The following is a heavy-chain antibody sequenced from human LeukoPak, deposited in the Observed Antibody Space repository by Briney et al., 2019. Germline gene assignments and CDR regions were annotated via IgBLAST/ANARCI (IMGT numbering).Heavy chain of an antibody. CDR3: ARDEGSAYPFDY. CDR1: GGSISSSSYY. J-gene: IGHJ4*02. CDR2: IYYSGST. V-gene: IGHV4-39*07. Sequence: SETLFLTCTVSGGSISSSSYYWGWIRQPPGKGLEWIGSIYYSGSTYYNPSLKSRVAISVDTSKNQFSLNLNSVTAADTAVYFCARDEGSAYPFDYWGQGTLVTVSS. D-gene: IGHD3-22*01.